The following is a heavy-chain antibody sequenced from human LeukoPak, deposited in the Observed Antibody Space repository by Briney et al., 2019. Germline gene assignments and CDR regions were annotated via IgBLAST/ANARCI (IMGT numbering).Heavy chain of an antibody. Sequence: SVKVSCKASGGTFSSYAISRVRQAPGQGLEWMGGIIPIFGTANYAQKFQGRVTITTDESTSTAYMVLSSLRSEDTAVYYCLRGGAFDIWGQGTMVTVSS. CDR3: LRGGAFDI. D-gene: IGHD3-10*01. CDR2: IIPIFGTA. J-gene: IGHJ3*02. CDR1: GGTFSSYA. V-gene: IGHV1-69*05.